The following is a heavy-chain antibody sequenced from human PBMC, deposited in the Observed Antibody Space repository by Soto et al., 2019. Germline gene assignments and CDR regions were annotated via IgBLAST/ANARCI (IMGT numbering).Heavy chain of an antibody. CDR3: VAELDFGKLSVV. D-gene: IGHD3-10*01. V-gene: IGHV1-69*01. J-gene: IGHJ6*02. Sequence: QVQLVQSGVEVKKPGSSVRVSCKASGDTFKNSVISWVRQAPGQVLEWMGGTIPLFGTTDYAQKFQGRLTSTTDESTTTASMEVSRLTSEDTAVYYCVAELDFGKLSVVWGQGTTVIVSS. CDR2: TIPLFGTT. CDR1: GDTFKNSV.